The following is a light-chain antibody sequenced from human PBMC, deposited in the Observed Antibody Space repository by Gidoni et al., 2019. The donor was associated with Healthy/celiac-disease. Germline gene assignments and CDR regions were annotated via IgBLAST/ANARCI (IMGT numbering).Light chain of an antibody. V-gene: IGLV3-1*01. CDR1: KLGDKY. Sequence: SYELTQPPSVSVYPGQTASITCSGDKLGDKYACWYQQKPGQSPVLVIYQDSKRPSGIPERFSGSNSGNTATLTISGTQAMDEADYYCQAWDSSTVLVFGGGTKLTVL. J-gene: IGLJ3*02. CDR3: QAWDSSTVLV. CDR2: QDS.